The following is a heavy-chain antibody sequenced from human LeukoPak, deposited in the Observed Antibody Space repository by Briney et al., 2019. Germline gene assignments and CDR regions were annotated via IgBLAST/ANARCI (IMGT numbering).Heavy chain of an antibody. V-gene: IGHV3-23*01. D-gene: IGHD6-13*01. CDR1: GFTFSSYA. J-gene: IGHJ4*02. Sequence: GGSLRLSCAASGFTFSSYAMSWVRQAPGKGLEGVSTIGASGGDTYNADSVKGRFTISRDSSKYTLFLKMHNLRAEDSAVYYCAKHRDTSSSYYFDYWGQGTLVTVSS. CDR2: IGASGGDT. CDR3: AKHRDTSSSYYFDY.